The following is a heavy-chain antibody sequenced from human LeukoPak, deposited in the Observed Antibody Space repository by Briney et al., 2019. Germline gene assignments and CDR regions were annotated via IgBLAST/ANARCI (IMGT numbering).Heavy chain of an antibody. Sequence: NPSETLSLTCTVSGGSISSYYWSWIRQPPGKGLEWIGYIYYSGSTNYNPSLESRVTISVDTSKNQFSLKLSSVTAADTAVYYCARGGTLYNNNYWGQGTLVTVSS. V-gene: IGHV4-59*01. CDR2: IYYSGST. CDR1: GGSISSYY. CDR3: ARGGTLYNNNY. J-gene: IGHJ4*02. D-gene: IGHD3-10*01.